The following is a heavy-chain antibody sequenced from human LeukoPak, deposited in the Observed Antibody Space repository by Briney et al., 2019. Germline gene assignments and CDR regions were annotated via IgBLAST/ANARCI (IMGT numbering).Heavy chain of an antibody. V-gene: IGHV4-59*13. CDR1: GDSMTNYH. D-gene: IGHD3-10*01. CDR2: ISYSGTT. Sequence: SEPLSLTRTVSGDSMTNYHWTWIRQPPGKELEWIGSISYSGTTNYNPSLKSRVTMSVDTSKSQFSLKLNSVTAADTAFYYCARSGLVRGVSTWGQGTLVTVSS. J-gene: IGHJ4*02. CDR3: ARSGLVRGVST.